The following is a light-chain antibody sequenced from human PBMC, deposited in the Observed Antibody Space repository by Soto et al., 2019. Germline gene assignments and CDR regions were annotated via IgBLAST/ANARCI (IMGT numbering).Light chain of an antibody. CDR1: QSISSSY. CDR2: GAS. J-gene: IGKJ2*01. CDR3: QHYYNSPYT. V-gene: IGKV3-20*01. Sequence: EIVLTQSPGTLSLSPGERATLSCRASQSISSSYLAWYQQKPGQAPRLLIYGASSRATGIQDRFSGSESGTDFTLTISRLEPEALAVYYCQHYYNSPYTVGNGTVLEIK.